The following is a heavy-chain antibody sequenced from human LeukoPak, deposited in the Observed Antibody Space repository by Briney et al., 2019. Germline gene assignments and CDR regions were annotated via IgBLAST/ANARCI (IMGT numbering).Heavy chain of an antibody. CDR1: GFTFNTYG. J-gene: IGHJ4*02. V-gene: IGHV3-23*01. CDR3: ARGGVDHYGSGTYYLMYYFDH. D-gene: IGHD3-10*01. Sequence: GGSLRLSCAASGFTFNTYGMSWVRQAPGKGLEWVSGISGSGGATYYADSVKGRFTVSRDDPHNTLYLQMNSVRAEDTAVYFCARGGVDHYGSGTYYLMYYFDHWGQGALVSVSS. CDR2: ISGSGGAT.